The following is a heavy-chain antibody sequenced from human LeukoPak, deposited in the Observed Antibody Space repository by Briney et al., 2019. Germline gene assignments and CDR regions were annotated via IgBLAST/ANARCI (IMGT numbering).Heavy chain of an antibody. V-gene: IGHV4-59*08. Sequence: SETLSLTCTVSGGSSSSYYWSWLRQPPGKGLEWIGHIHYSGSTNYNPSLKCRVTISVDTSKNQFSLKLSSVTAADTAVYYCARQGQYQLLPFDNWGQGALVTVSS. J-gene: IGHJ4*02. CDR2: IHYSGST. CDR1: GGSSSSYY. D-gene: IGHD2-2*01. CDR3: ARQGQYQLLPFDN.